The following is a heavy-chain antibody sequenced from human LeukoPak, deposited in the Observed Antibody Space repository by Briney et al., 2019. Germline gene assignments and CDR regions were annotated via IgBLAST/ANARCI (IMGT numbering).Heavy chain of an antibody. V-gene: IGHV1-69*04. D-gene: IGHD5-24*01. CDR2: IIPILGIA. J-gene: IGHJ4*02. CDR3: ARRYDGYSIFDY. Sequence: ASVKVSCKASGGTFSSYAISWVRQAPGQGLEWMGRIIPILGIANYAQKFQGRVTITADKSTSTAYMELSSLRSEDTAVYYCARRYDGYSIFDYWGQGTLVTVSS. CDR1: GGTFSSYA.